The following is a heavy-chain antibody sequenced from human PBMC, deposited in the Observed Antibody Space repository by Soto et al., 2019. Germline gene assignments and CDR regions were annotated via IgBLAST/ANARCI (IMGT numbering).Heavy chain of an antibody. CDR1: GGSISSGDYY. D-gene: IGHD3-22*01. CDR2: IYYSGST. V-gene: IGHV4-30-4*01. CDR3: ARGPYYYDSSGYYYFDY. J-gene: IGHJ4*02. Sequence: SETLSLTCTVSGGSISSGDYYWSWIRQPPGEGLEWIGYIYYSGSTYYNPSLKSRVTISVDTSKNQFSLKLSSVTAADTAVYYCARGPYYYDSSGYYYFDYWGQGTLVTVSS.